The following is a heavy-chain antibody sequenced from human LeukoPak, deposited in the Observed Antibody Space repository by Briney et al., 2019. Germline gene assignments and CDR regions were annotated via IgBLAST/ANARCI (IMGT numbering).Heavy chain of an antibody. V-gene: IGHV4-59*12. CDR2: IYYSGST. CDR1: GGSISSYY. CDR3: ASMGEGDDYGEGDAFDI. J-gene: IGHJ3*02. D-gene: IGHD4-17*01. Sequence: SETLSLTCTVSGGSISSYYWSWIRQPPGKGLEWIGYIYYSGSTNYNPSLKSRVTISVDTSKNQFSLKLSSVTAADTAVYYCASMGEGDDYGEGDAFDIWGQGTMVTVSS.